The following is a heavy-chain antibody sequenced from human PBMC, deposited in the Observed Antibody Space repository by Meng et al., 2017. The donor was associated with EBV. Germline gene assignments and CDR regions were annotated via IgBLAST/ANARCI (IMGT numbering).Heavy chain of an antibody. Sequence: QGQLVQSAAELKKPGSSVKVSCKTSGGPFRYYAISWVRQAPGQGLEWLGGFLPRLGAPNYAQKFHGRVKITADESTSTHYMDLSSLRSEDTAIYYCASESGRGYTPDYWGQGTLVTVSS. V-gene: IGHV1-69*01. CDR1: GGPFRYYA. D-gene: IGHD3-10*01. J-gene: IGHJ4*02. CDR2: FLPRLGAP. CDR3: ASESGRGYTPDY.